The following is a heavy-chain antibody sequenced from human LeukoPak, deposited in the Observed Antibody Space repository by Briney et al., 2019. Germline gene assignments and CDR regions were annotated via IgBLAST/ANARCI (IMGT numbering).Heavy chain of an antibody. CDR3: TKDMSRTQVWLDY. V-gene: IGHV3-23*01. Sequence: GGSLRLSCAASGFNFITYAMTWVRQAPGKGLEWVSTISATGLSTYYADSVKGRFTIFRDNSKNTLYLQMNSLGAEDTAVYYCTKDMSRTQVWLDYWGQGTLVTVSS. CDR1: GFNFITYA. J-gene: IGHJ4*02. CDR2: ISATGLST. D-gene: IGHD5-18*01.